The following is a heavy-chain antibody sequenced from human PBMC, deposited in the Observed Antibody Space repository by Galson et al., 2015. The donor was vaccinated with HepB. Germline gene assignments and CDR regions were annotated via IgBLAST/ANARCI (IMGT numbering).Heavy chain of an antibody. D-gene: IGHD6-13*01. Sequence: SLRLSCAASGFTFSSYAMHWVRQAPGTGLEWVAVISYDGSNKYYADSVKGRFTISRDNSKSTLYLQMNSLRAEDTAVYYCARDYASSWYFNHYYGMDVWGQGTTVTVSS. V-gene: IGHV3-30*04. CDR3: ARDYASSWYFNHYYGMDV. J-gene: IGHJ6*02. CDR2: ISYDGSNK. CDR1: GFTFSSYA.